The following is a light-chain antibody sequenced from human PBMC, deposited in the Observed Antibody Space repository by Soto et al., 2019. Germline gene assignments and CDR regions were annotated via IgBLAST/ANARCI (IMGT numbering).Light chain of an antibody. J-gene: IGLJ3*02. CDR1: SSNIGSNY. CDR3: AAWDASLSGVV. CDR2: RNN. Sequence: QSVLTQPPSASGTPGQRVTISCSGSSSNIGSNYVYWYQQLPGTASKLLIYRNNQRPSGVPDRFSGSKSGTSASLAISGLRSEDEANYYCAAWDASLSGVVFGGGTQLTV. V-gene: IGLV1-47*01.